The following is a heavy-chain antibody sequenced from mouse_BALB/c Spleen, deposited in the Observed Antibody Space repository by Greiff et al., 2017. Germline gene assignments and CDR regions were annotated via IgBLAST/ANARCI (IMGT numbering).Heavy chain of an antibody. CDR3: ARTYYRYEDYAMDY. CDR1: GYSITSDYA. CDR2: ISYSGST. V-gene: IGHV3-2*02. Sequence: EVKLQESGPGLVKPSQSLSLTCTVTGYSITSDYAWNWIRQFPGNKLEWMGYISYSGSTSYNPSLKSRISITRDTSKNQFFLQLNSVTTEDTATYYCARTYYRYEDYAMDYWGQGTSVTVSS. D-gene: IGHD2-14*01. J-gene: IGHJ4*01.